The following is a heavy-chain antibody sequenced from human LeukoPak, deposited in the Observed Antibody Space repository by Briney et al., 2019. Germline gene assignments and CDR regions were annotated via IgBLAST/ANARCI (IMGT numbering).Heavy chain of an antibody. V-gene: IGHV3-64D*06. J-gene: IGHJ5*02. CDR3: VKGPKLLWFGEDWFDP. D-gene: IGHD3-10*01. CDR2: ISSNGGST. Sequence: GGSLRLSCSASGFTFSSYAMHWVRQAPGKGLEYVSAISSNGGSTYYADSVKGRFTISRDNSKNTLYLQMSSLRAEDTAVYYCVKGPKLLWFGEDWFDPWGQGTLVTVSS. CDR1: GFTFSSYA.